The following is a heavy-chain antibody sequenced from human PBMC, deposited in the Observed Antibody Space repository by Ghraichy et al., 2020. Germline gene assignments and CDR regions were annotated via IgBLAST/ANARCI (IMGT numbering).Heavy chain of an antibody. CDR2: VSHDDRKK. CDR1: GFTFSSYG. J-gene: IGHJ6*02. Sequence: GGSLRLSCAASGFTFSSYGLHWVRQAPGKGLEWVALVSHDDRKKYYAESMKGRLTIFRDNSKNTVYLQVKSLRPEDTAVYFCAKDAGRGYSYRTTYGLDVWGQGTTVTVSS. V-gene: IGHV3-30*18. D-gene: IGHD5-18*01. CDR3: AKDAGRGYSYRTTYGLDV.